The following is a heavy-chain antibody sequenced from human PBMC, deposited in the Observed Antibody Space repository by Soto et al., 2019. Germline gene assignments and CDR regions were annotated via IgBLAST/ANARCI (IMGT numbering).Heavy chain of an antibody. V-gene: IGHV3-21*04. CDR3: ARVSMWEAYYYYGMDV. CDR2: ISSSRGYI. Sequence: GGSLRLSCAASGFTFSSYSMNWVRQAPGKGLECVSSISSSRGYIYYADSVKGRFTISRDNAKNTLYLQMNSLRSDDTAVFYCARVSMWEAYYYYGMDVWGQGTTVTVSS. J-gene: IGHJ6*02. D-gene: IGHD1-26*01. CDR1: GFTFSSYS.